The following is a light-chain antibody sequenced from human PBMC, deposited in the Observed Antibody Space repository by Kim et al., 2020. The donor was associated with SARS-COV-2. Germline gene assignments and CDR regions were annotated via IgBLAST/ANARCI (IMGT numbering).Light chain of an antibody. Sequence: QSPLTQPASVSGSPGQSITISCTGTSSDVGGYNYVSWYQQHPGKAPKLMIYDVSKRPSGVSNRFSGSKSGNTASLTISGLQAEDEADYYCSSYTSSSTVVFGGGTQLTVL. V-gene: IGLV2-14*01. CDR2: DVS. CDR1: SSDVGGYNY. J-gene: IGLJ2*01. CDR3: SSYTSSSTVV.